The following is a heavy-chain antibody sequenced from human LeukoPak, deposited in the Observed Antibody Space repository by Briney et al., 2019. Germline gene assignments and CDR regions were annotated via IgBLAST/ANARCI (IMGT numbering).Heavy chain of an antibody. Sequence: SETLSLTCAVYGGSFSGYYWSGIRQPPGKGLEWIGEINHSGSTNYNPSLKSRVTISVDTSKNQFSLKLSSVAAADTAVYYCARRSQVGANHFDYWGQGTLVTVSS. CDR1: GGSFSGYY. CDR2: INHSGST. V-gene: IGHV4-34*01. J-gene: IGHJ4*02. D-gene: IGHD1-26*01. CDR3: ARRSQVGANHFDY.